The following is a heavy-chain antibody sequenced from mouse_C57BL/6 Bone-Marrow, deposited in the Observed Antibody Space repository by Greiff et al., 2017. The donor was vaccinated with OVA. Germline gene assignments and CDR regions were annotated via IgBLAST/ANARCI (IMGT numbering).Heavy chain of an antibody. D-gene: IGHD4-1*01. V-gene: IGHV5-12*01. J-gene: IGHJ2*01. Sequence: EVKLVESGGGLVQPGGSLKLSCAASGFTFSDYYMYWVRQTPEKRLEWVAYISNGGGSTYYTDTVKGRFTISRDNANNTLYLQMSRLKSEDTAMYYCARQSELFFDYWGQGTTLTVSS. CDR3: ARQSELFFDY. CDR1: GFTFSDYY. CDR2: ISNGGGST.